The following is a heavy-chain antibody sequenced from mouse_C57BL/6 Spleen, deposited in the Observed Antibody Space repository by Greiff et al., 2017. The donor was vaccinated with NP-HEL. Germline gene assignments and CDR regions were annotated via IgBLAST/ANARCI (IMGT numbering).Heavy chain of an antibody. Sequence: VQLQQSGAELVRPGASVKLSCTASGFNIKDYYMHWVKQRPEQGLEWIGRIDPEDGDTEYAPKFQGKATMTADTSSNTAYLQLSSLTSEDTAVYYCTTWGCITTVVATDYWGQGTTLTVSS. D-gene: IGHD1-1*01. CDR2: IDPEDGDT. J-gene: IGHJ2*01. CDR1: GFNIKDYY. CDR3: TTWGCITTVVATDY. V-gene: IGHV14-1*01.